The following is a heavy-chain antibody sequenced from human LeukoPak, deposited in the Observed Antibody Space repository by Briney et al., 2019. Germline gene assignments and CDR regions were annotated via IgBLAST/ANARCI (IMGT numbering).Heavy chain of an antibody. J-gene: IGHJ5*01. V-gene: IGHV4-34*01. CDR1: GGSFSGYY. CDR3: ARRREPNWFDS. D-gene: IGHD1-14*01. Sequence: SETLSLTCAVYGGSFSGYYWSWIRQPPGKGLEWIGEINHSGSTNYNPSLKSRVTISVDTSKNQFSLKLSSVTAADTAVYYCARRREPNWFDSWGQGTLVTVSS. CDR2: INHSGST.